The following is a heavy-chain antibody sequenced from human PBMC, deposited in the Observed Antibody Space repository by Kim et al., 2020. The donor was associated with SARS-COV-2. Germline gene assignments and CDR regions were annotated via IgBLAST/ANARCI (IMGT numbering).Heavy chain of an antibody. Sequence: SETLSLTCAVYGGSFSGYYWSWIRQPPGKGLEWIGEINHSGSTNYNPSLKSRVTISVDTSKNQFSLKLSSVTAADTAVYYCARARRQWLAIDAFDIWGQG. CDR3: ARARRQWLAIDAFDI. CDR1: GGSFSGYY. D-gene: IGHD6-19*01. CDR2: INHSGST. J-gene: IGHJ3*02. V-gene: IGHV4-34*01.